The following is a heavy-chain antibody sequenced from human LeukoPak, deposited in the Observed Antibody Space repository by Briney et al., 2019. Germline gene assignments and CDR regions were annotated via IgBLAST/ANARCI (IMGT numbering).Heavy chain of an antibody. CDR2: IYTSGGT. J-gene: IGHJ3*02. D-gene: IGHD4-11*01. Sequence: SETLSLTCTVSDGSISSYYWNWIRQPAGKGLEWIGRIYTSGGTNYNPSLKSRLTMSVDTSKKQFSLKVSSVTAADTAVYYCAREDMTSGAFDIWGQGTMVTVSS. V-gene: IGHV4-4*07. CDR3: AREDMTSGAFDI. CDR1: DGSISSYY.